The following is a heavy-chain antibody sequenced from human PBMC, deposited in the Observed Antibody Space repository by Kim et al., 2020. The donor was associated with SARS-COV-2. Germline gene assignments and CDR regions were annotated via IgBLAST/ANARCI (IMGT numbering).Heavy chain of an antibody. CDR3: ADDFWSGQGAFDI. CDR2: ISGSGGST. V-gene: IGHV3-23*01. D-gene: IGHD3-3*01. CDR1: GFTFSSYA. J-gene: IGHJ3*02. Sequence: GGSLRLSCAASGFTFSSYAMSWVRQAPGKGLEWVSAISGSGGSTYYADPVKGRFTISRDNSKNTLYLQMNSLRAEDTAVYYCADDFWSGQGAFDIWGQGTMVTVSS.